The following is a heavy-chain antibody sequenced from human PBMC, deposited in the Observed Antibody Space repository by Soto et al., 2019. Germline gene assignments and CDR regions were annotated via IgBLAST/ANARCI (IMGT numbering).Heavy chain of an antibody. CDR3: ARDGGGVTTFWGFLDY. CDR1: ESIFRGYG. CDR2: IRFDGSNI. V-gene: IGHV3-33*01. Sequence: QVQMVESGGGVVQPGGSLRLSCAVSESIFRGYGMHWVRQAPGKGLEWVAIIRFDGSNIHYADYVMGRFTISRDNSKNMLYLEMNNLRVEDTAVYYCARDGGGVTTFWGFLDYWGQGTLVTVSA. J-gene: IGHJ4*02. D-gene: IGHD2-8*02.